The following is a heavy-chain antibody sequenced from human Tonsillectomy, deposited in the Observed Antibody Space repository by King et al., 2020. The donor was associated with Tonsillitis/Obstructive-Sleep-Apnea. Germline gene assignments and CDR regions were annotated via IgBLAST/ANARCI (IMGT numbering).Heavy chain of an antibody. Sequence: VQLVESGGGLVQPGGSLRLSCAASGFTFSNYWMHWVRQVPGKGLVWVSRINSDGSSTTYADSVKARFTVSRDNAKNTLYLQMNSLRAEDTAVYYCAGGYTDGPLWGQGTLVTVSS. V-gene: IGHV3-74*01. D-gene: IGHD5-18*01. J-gene: IGHJ4*02. CDR2: INSDGSST. CDR1: GFTFSNYW. CDR3: AGGYTDGPL.